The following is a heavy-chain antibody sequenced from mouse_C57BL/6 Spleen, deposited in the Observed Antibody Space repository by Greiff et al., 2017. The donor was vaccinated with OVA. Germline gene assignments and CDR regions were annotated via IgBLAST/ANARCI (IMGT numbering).Heavy chain of an antibody. CDR1: GYTFTSYW. CDR3: ARGYDGYFDV. J-gene: IGHJ1*03. V-gene: IGHV1-50*01. CDR2: IDPSDSYT. D-gene: IGHD2-2*01. Sequence: VQLQQPGAELVKPGASVKLSCKASGYTFTSYWMQWVKQRPGQGLEWIGEIDPSDSYTNYNQKFKGKATLTVDTSSSTAYMQLSSLTSEDSAVYYCARGYDGYFDVWGTGTTVTVSS.